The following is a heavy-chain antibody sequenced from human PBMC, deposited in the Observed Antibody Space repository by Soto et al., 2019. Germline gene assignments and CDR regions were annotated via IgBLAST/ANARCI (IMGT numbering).Heavy chain of an antibody. Sequence: GGSLRLSCAASGFAFSGYGMHWVRQAPGKGLEWVALIWYDGSKTYHADSVKGRFAISRDDSKSTLFLQMSSLRVDDTAVYYCVRVISGYEDYYYYYMDVWGKGTTVTVSS. D-gene: IGHD5-12*01. V-gene: IGHV3-33*01. CDR2: IWYDGSKT. CDR1: GFAFSGYG. CDR3: VRVISGYEDYYYYYMDV. J-gene: IGHJ6*03.